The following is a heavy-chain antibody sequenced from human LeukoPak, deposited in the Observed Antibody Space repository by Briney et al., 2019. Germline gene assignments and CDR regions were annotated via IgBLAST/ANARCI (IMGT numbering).Heavy chain of an antibody. Sequence: ASVKVSCKASGYTFTSYGISWVRQAPGKGLEWMGGFDPEDGETIYAQKFQGRVTMTEDTSTDTAYMELSSLRSEDTAVYYCATGAAARLPDAFDIWGQGTMVTVSS. CDR2: FDPEDGET. D-gene: IGHD6-6*01. CDR3: ATGAAARLPDAFDI. J-gene: IGHJ3*02. V-gene: IGHV1-24*01. CDR1: GYTFTSYG.